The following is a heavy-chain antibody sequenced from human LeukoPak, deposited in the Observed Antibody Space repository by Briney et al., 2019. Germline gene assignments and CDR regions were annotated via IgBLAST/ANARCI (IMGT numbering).Heavy chain of an antibody. J-gene: IGHJ4*02. V-gene: IGHV3-21*01. CDR1: RFTFSTYN. CDR2: ISGSNSYI. D-gene: IGHD6-19*01. Sequence: GGSLRLSCAASRFTFSTYNMNWVRQAPGKGLEWVSSISGSNSYIYYADSVKGRFSISRDNAKNSLYLQMNSLRAEDTAVYYCAKDLVGIAVAGPPGLMDYWGQGTLVTVSS. CDR3: AKDLVGIAVAGPPGLMDY.